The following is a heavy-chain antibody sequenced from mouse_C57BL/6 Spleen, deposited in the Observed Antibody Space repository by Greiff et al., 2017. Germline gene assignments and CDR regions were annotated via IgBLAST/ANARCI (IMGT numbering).Heavy chain of an antibody. CDR3: ARAGPFAY. J-gene: IGHJ3*01. Sequence: VKLMESGAELARPGASVKLSCKASGYTFTSSGISWVKQRTGQGLEWIGEIYPRSGNTYYNEKFKGKATLTADKSSSTAYMELRSLTSEDSAVYFCARAGPFAYWGQGTLVTVSA. CDR1: GYTFTSSG. CDR2: IYPRSGNT. V-gene: IGHV1-81*01.